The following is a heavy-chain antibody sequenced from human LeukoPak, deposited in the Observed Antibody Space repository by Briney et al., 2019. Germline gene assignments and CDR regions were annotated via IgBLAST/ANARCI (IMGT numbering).Heavy chain of an antibody. CDR1: GFTFSSYA. CDR2: IRFDGSDK. D-gene: IGHD2-21*01. CDR3: AKAYSYYFDY. V-gene: IGHV3-30*02. Sequence: PGGSLRLSCAASGFTFSSYAMSWVRQAPGKGLEWVTFIRFDGSDKYYADSLKGRFTISRDNSKNTLYLQMNSLRAEDTAAYYCAKAYSYYFDYWGLGTLVTVSS. J-gene: IGHJ4*02.